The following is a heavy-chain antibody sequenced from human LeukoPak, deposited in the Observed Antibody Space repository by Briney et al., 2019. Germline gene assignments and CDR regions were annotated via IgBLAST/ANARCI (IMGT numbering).Heavy chain of an antibody. CDR2: IYHSGST. V-gene: IGHV4-39*01. CDR3: ASHIICSSGRCSAYHSDY. CDR1: GGSIGSSSYY. J-gene: IGHJ4*02. D-gene: IGHD2-15*01. Sequence: SETLSLTCTVSGGSIGSSSYYWGWIRQPPGKGLEWIGSIYHSGSTYYNPSLKSRVTISVDTSKNQFSLKLSSVTAPDTALYYYASHIICSSGRCSAYHSDYWGQGTLVTVSS.